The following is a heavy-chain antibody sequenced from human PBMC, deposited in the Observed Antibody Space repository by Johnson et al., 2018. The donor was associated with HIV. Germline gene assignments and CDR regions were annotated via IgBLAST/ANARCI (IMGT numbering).Heavy chain of an antibody. J-gene: IGHJ3*02. D-gene: IGHD3-22*01. Sequence: QVQLVESGGGVVQPGRSLRLSCAASGFTFSSYAMHWVRQAPGKGLEWVAVISYDGSNKYYADSVKGRFTISRDNSKNTLYLQMNSLRAEDTAVYYCAREYYYDSSGSYNPQAFDIWAQGTMVTVSS. CDR1: GFTFSSYA. CDR3: AREYYYDSSGSYNPQAFDI. CDR2: ISYDGSNK. V-gene: IGHV3-30*04.